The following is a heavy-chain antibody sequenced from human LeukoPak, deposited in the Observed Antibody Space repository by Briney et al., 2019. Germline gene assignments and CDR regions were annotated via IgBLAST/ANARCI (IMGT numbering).Heavy chain of an antibody. V-gene: IGHV3-7*01. CDR1: GFTSSNDW. Sequence: PGRSLRLSRAISGFTSSNDWLTSVRQAAGTRLEGVASMNKDRSKKNYVDSVKGRFTISRDNSKNSLFLQMNSLRAEDTAIYYCARDTSPSSSSCYFDAFDMWGQGTMVTVSS. CDR3: ARDTSPSSSSCYFDAFDM. J-gene: IGHJ3*02. D-gene: IGHD2-15*01. CDR2: MNKDRSKK.